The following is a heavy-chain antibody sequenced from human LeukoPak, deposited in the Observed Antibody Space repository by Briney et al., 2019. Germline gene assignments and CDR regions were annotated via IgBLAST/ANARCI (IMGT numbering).Heavy chain of an antibody. CDR3: ARDFAGYCSGGSCSQNGDY. D-gene: IGHD2-15*01. CDR1: GFIFSSYA. Sequence: GGSLRLSCVASGFIFSSYAMHWVRQAPGKGLEWVAVISYDGSNKYYADSVKGRFTISRDNSKNTLYLQMNSLRAEDTAVYYCARDFAGYCSGGSCSQNGDYWGQGTLVTVSS. CDR2: ISYDGSNK. V-gene: IGHV3-30-3*01. J-gene: IGHJ4*02.